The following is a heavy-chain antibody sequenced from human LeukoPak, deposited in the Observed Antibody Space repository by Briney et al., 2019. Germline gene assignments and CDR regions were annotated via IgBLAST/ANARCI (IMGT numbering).Heavy chain of an antibody. CDR3: ARLGRGDILTGYLDY. J-gene: IGHJ4*02. Sequence: GESLKISCQGSGYSFTSYWIGRVRQLPGKGLEWMGIIYPGDSDTRYSPSFQGQVTISADKSISTAYLQWSSLKASDTAMYYCARLGRGDILTGYLDYWGQGTLVTVSS. CDR1: GYSFTSYW. D-gene: IGHD3-9*01. V-gene: IGHV5-51*01. CDR2: IYPGDSDT.